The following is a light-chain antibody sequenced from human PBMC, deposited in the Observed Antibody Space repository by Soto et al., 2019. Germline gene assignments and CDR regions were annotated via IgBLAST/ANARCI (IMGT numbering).Light chain of an antibody. CDR2: EVN. CDR3: SSYGGSENLV. CDR1: SSDVGGYNY. Sequence: QSALTQPPSASGSPGQSVTISCTGTSSDVGGYNYVSWYQQHPGKAPKLMISEVNKRPSGVPDRFSGSKSGNTASLTVSGLQADDEADYYCSSYGGSENLVFGGGTKLTVL. V-gene: IGLV2-8*01. J-gene: IGLJ2*01.